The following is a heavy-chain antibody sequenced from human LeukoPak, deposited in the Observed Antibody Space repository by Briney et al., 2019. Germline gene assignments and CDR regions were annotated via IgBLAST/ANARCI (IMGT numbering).Heavy chain of an antibody. CDR1: GGSISSYY. CDR2: IYNSGST. CDR3: ARGSRYGHFDN. D-gene: IGHD5-18*01. V-gene: IGHV4-59*01. J-gene: IGHJ4*02. Sequence: PSETLSLTCTISGGSISSYYWSRVRQSPGRGLEWIGYIYNSGSTNYNPPLKSRVTISVDTSKNQFSLKMNSVTAADTAVYYCARGSRYGHFDNWGQGILVTVSS.